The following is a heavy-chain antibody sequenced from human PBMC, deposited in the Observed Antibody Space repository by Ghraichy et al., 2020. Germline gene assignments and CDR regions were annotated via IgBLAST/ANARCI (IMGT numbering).Heavy chain of an antibody. CDR2: IIPISGIA. J-gene: IGHJ6*02. CDR1: GGTSSRYA. V-gene: IGHV1-69*10. CDR3: ARDRLQYSDLWSGAYYYYGMDV. Sequence: SVKVSCKASGGTSSRYAISWVRQAPGQGLEWMGGIIPISGIAKYAQKFQGRVTITADKSTSTAYMELSSLRSEDTAVYYCARDRLQYSDLWSGAYYYYGMDVWGQGTTVTVSS. D-gene: IGHD3-3*01.